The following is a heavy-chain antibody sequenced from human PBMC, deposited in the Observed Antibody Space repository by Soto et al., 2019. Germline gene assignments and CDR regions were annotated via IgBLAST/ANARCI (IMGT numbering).Heavy chain of an antibody. CDR2: IYYSGST. CDR1: GGSISSSSYY. D-gene: IGHD6-13*01. J-gene: IGHJ4*02. Sequence: KASETLSLTCTVSGGSISSSSYYWGWIRQPPGKGLEWIGSIYYSGSTYYNPSLKSRVTISVDTSKNQFSLKMSSVTAADTAVYYCARQPLRGWEQQLVKFDYWGQGNLVTVSS. V-gene: IGHV4-39*01. CDR3: ARQPLRGWEQQLVKFDY.